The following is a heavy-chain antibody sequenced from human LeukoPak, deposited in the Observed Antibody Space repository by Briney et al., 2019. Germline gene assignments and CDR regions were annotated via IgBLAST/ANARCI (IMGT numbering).Heavy chain of an antibody. CDR2: IYYSGST. CDR3: ARLPTVTFFDY. Sequence: SETLSLTCTVSGGSMSSTSYYWGWIRQPPGKGLEWIGSIYYSGSTYYNPSLKSRVTISVDTSKNQFSLKLSSVTAADTAVYYCARLPTVTFFDYWGQGTLVTVSS. D-gene: IGHD4-17*01. V-gene: IGHV4-39*01. J-gene: IGHJ4*02. CDR1: GGSMSSTSYY.